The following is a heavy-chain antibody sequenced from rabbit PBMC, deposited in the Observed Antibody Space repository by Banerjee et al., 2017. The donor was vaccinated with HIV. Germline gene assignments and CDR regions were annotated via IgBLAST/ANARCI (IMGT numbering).Heavy chain of an antibody. Sequence: QEQLEESGGDLVKPGASLTLTCTASGFTISSNHWICWVRQAPGKGLEWIGCIVTGNGNSYYATWAKGRFTISKTSSTTVTLQMTSLTAADTATYFCARDGAGYAGYGYAHLWGPGTLVTVS. CDR2: IVTGNGNS. CDR3: ARDGAGYAGYGYAHL. J-gene: IGHJ4*01. V-gene: IGHV1S45*01. D-gene: IGHD6-1*01. CDR1: GFTISSNHW.